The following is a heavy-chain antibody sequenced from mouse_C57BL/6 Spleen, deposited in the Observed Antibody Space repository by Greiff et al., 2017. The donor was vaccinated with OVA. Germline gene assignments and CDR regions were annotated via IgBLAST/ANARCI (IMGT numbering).Heavy chain of an antibody. J-gene: IGHJ2*01. D-gene: IGHD1-3*01. CDR1: GFNIKNTY. CDR2: IDPANGNT. V-gene: IGHV14-3*01. Sequence: VQLQQSVAELVRPGASVKLSCTASGFNIKNTYMHWVKQRPEQGLEWIGRIDPANGNTKYAPKFKGKATITAAKSSNTAYMQLSSLTSEDTSIYYCARGRYLKEGYFDYWGQGTTLTVSS. CDR3: ARGRYLKEGYFDY.